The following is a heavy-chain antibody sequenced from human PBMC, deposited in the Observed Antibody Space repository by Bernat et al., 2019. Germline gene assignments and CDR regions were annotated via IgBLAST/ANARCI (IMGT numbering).Heavy chain of an antibody. J-gene: IGHJ5*02. CDR3: ASSVVPAPNSRRGPAGGWFDP. D-gene: IGHD2-2*01. V-gene: IGHV1-69*17. CDR2: IIPIFGIA. Sequence: QVQLVQSGAEVKKPGSSVKVSCKASGGTFSSYAISWVRQAPGQGLEWMGGIIPIFGIANYAQKFQGRVKITAAKSPSTAYMELRSLTSEDRAVYYGASSVVPAPNSRRGPAGGWFDPWGQGTLVTVSS. CDR1: GGTFSSYA.